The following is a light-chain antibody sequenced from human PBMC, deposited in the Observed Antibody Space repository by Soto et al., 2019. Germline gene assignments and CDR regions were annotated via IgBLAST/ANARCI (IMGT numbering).Light chain of an antibody. Sequence: DIVMTQSPDSLAVSLGERATINCKSSQSVLYSSNNKNYLAWYQQKPGQPPKLLIYWASTRESGVPDRFNGSGSGTDFTLTISSLQAEDVAVYYCQQYYSTPTFGQGTRLEIK. CDR1: QSVLYSSNNKNY. J-gene: IGKJ5*01. CDR3: QQYYSTPT. V-gene: IGKV4-1*01. CDR2: WAS.